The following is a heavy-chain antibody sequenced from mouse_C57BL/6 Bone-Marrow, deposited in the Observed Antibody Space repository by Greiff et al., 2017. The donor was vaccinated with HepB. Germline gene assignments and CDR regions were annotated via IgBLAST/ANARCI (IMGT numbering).Heavy chain of an antibody. J-gene: IGHJ2*01. CDR3: ARTYYSNYVDY. CDR1: GYTFTSYW. Sequence: QVQLQQPGAELVKPGASVKMSCKASGYTFTSYWITWVKQRPGQGLEWIGDIYPGDGDTNYNGKFKGKATLTADKSSSTAYMQLSSLTSEDSAVYFCARTYYSNYVDYWGQGTTLTVSS. CDR2: IYPGDGDT. V-gene: IGHV1-55*01. D-gene: IGHD2-5*01.